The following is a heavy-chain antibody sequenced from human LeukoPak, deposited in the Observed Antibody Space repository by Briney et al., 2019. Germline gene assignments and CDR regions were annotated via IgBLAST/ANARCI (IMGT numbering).Heavy chain of an antibody. V-gene: IGHV3-21*01. Sequence: PGGSLRLSCAAPGFTFSSYSMNWVRQAPGKGLEWVSSISSSSSYIYYADSVKGRFTISRDNAKNSLYLQMNSLRAEDTAVYYCARDSIAAAGNFDYWGQGTLVTVSS. CDR1: GFTFSSYS. D-gene: IGHD6-13*01. CDR2: ISSSSSYI. CDR3: ARDSIAAAGNFDY. J-gene: IGHJ4*02.